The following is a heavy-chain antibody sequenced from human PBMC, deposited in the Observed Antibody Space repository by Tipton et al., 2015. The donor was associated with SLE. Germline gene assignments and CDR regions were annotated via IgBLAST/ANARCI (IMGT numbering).Heavy chain of an antibody. D-gene: IGHD6-13*01. CDR3: AKDGSSSWHRMEV. CDR2: IRYDGSND. J-gene: IGHJ6*02. Sequence: LSLTCAASGFTFRSYGMHWVRQAPGKGLELVAFIRYDGSNDFYADSVKGRFTISRDSSKTTLYLQMNSLRAEDTAVYYCAKDGSSSWHRMEVWGQGTTVTVAS. V-gene: IGHV3-30*02. CDR1: GFTFRSYG.